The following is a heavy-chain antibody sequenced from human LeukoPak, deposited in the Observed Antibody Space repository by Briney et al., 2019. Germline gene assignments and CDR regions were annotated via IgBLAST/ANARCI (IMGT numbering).Heavy chain of an antibody. CDR2: ISGSGGST. J-gene: IGHJ6*03. Sequence: TGGSLRLSCAASGFTFSSYAMSWVRQAPGKGLGWVSAISGSGGSTYYADSVKGRFTISRDNSKNTLYLQMNSLRAEDTAVYYCAKLRVRPMDVWGKGTTVTVSS. V-gene: IGHV3-23*01. CDR3: AKLRVRPMDV. CDR1: GFTFSSYA.